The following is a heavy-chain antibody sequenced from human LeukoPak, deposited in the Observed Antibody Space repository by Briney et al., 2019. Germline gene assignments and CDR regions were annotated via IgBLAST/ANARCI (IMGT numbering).Heavy chain of an antibody. CDR2: IYYSGST. Sequence: PSETLSLTCTVSGGSISSYYWSWIRQPPGKGLEWIGYIYYSGSTNYNPSLKSRVTNSVDTSKNQFSLKLSSVTAADTAVYYCARVLRDGSLALAYWGQGTLVTVSS. V-gene: IGHV4-59*01. J-gene: IGHJ4*02. CDR3: ARVLRDGSLALAY. CDR1: GGSISSYY. D-gene: IGHD5-24*01.